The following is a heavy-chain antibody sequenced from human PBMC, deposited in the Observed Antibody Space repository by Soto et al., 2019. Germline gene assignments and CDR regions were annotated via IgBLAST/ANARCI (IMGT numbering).Heavy chain of an antibody. D-gene: IGHD1-26*01. V-gene: IGHV3-23*01. J-gene: IGHJ4*02. CDR3: AKVAGFGSYFDY. CDR1: GFTFSSYA. Sequence: GGSLRLSCAASGFTFSSYAMSWVRQAPGKGLEWASAFSGNGGSTYYADSVKARFTITRENSKNTLYLQMNSLRAEDTAVYYCAKVAGFGSYFDYWGQGTLVTVSS. CDR2: FSGNGGST.